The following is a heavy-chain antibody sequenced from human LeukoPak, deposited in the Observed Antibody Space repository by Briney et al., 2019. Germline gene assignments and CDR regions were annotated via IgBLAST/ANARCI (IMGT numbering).Heavy chain of an antibody. J-gene: IGHJ4*02. CDR2: IYHSGST. CDR3: ARVPVIRGVPDY. Sequence: PSQTLSLTCTVSGGSISTGDYYWNWIRQPPGKGLEWIGYIYHSGSTYYNPSLKSRVTISVDMSKNQFSLNLSSVTAADTAVYFCARVPVIRGVPDYWGQGTLVTVSS. CDR1: GGSISTGDYY. D-gene: IGHD3-10*01. V-gene: IGHV4-30-2*01.